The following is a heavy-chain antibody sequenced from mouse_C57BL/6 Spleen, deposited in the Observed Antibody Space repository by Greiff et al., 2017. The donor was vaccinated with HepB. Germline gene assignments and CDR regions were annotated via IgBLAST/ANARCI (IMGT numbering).Heavy chain of an antibody. CDR1: GYTFTSYW. V-gene: IGHV1-69*01. J-gene: IGHJ2*01. Sequence: VQLQQSGAELVMPGASVKLSCKASGYTFTSYWMHWVKQRPGQGLEWIGEIDPSDSYTNYNQKFKGKSTLTVDKSSSTAYMQLSSLTSEDSAVYDCARWGYGSPLDYWGQGTTLTVAS. CDR2: IDPSDSYT. D-gene: IGHD1-1*01. CDR3: ARWGYGSPLDY.